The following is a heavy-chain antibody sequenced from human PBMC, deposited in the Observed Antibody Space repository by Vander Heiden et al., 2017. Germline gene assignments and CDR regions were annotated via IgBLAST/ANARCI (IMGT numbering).Heavy chain of an antibody. D-gene: IGHD2-15*01. Sequence: EVQLLESGGGFVHPGGSLRLSCAASGFSFSNYAMSWVPRAPGKGLEWVSVISSSGDTRYFADSVTGRFTFSRDNSKNTLSLQMNSLRVEDTAIYYCAKARSGYCSGGSCHFYYNYAMDVWGQGATVTVSS. CDR1: GFSFSNYA. CDR3: AKARSGYCSGGSCHFYYNYAMDV. CDR2: ISSSGDTR. J-gene: IGHJ6*02. V-gene: IGHV3-23*01.